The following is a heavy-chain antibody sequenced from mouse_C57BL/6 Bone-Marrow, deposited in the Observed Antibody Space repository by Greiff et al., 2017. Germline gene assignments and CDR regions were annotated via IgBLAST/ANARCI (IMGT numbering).Heavy chain of an antibody. CDR3: ARDGPYYFDY. Sequence: VQLQQSGPELVKPGASVKISCKASGYTFTDYYINWVKLRPGQGIEWIGWIYPGSGNTKYNEQFKGKATLTVDTSSSTADMQLSSLTSEDSAVYFCARDGPYYFDYWGQGTTLTVSS. CDR1: GYTFTDYY. CDR2: IYPGSGNT. J-gene: IGHJ2*01. D-gene: IGHD1-1*01. V-gene: IGHV1-84*01.